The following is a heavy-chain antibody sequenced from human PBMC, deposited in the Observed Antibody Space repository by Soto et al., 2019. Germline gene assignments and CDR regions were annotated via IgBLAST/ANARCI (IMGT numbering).Heavy chain of an antibody. Sequence: EVQLVESGGGLVQPGGSLRLSCAASGFTFSSYSMNWVRQAPGKGLEWVSYISSSSSTIYYADSVKGRFTISRDNAKNSLYLQMNRLRDEDTAVYYCASMGDYGDYGAKYYFDYWGQGTLVTVSS. D-gene: IGHD4-17*01. CDR1: GFTFSSYS. J-gene: IGHJ4*02. V-gene: IGHV3-48*02. CDR2: ISSSSSTI. CDR3: ASMGDYGDYGAKYYFDY.